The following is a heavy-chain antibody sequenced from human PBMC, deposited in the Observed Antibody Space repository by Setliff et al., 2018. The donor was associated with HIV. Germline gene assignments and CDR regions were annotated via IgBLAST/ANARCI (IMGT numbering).Heavy chain of an antibody. CDR3: TRWAHGRQEPL. J-gene: IGHJ4*02. CDR2: IYHTGTT. V-gene: IGHV4-39*02. CDR1: GASISSSDYF. Sequence: SETLSLTCIVSGASISSSDYFWVWIRQPPGKGLEWTGSIYHTGTTSYIRSLQSRVTISVDTSKNHFSLKVNSVTASDTAVYYCTRWAHGRQEPLWDQGTLVTVSS.